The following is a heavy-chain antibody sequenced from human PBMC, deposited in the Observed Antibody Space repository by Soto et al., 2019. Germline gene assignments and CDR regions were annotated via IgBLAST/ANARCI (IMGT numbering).Heavy chain of an antibody. Sequence: PSETLSLTCTVSGGSISSSSYYWGWIRQPPGKGLEWIGSIYYSGSTYYNPSLKSRVTISVDTSKNQFSLKLSSVTPADTAVYSCPRRRPDRYYGSGSYSWFDPWGQGTLVTVSS. V-gene: IGHV4-39*01. J-gene: IGHJ5*02. D-gene: IGHD3-10*01. CDR1: GGSISSSSYY. CDR3: PRRRPDRYYGSGSYSWFDP. CDR2: IYYSGST.